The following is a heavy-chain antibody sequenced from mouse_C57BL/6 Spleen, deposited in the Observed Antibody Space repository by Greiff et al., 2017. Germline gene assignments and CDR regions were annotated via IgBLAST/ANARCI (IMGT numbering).Heavy chain of an antibody. Sequence: EVHLVESGGGLVKPGGSLKLSCAASGFTFSSYAMSWVRQTPEKRLEWVATISDGGSYTYYPDNVKGRFPISRDNAKNNLYLQMSHLKSEDTAMYYCAREGYGSSYNYFDYWGQGTTLTVSS. D-gene: IGHD1-1*01. CDR2: ISDGGSYT. V-gene: IGHV5-4*01. CDR3: AREGYGSSYNYFDY. CDR1: GFTFSSYA. J-gene: IGHJ2*01.